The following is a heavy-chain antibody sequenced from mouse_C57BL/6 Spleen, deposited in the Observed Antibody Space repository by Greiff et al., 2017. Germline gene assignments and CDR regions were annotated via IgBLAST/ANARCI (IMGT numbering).Heavy chain of an antibody. V-gene: IGHV1-82*01. Sequence: VQLQQSGPELVKPGASVKISCTASGYAFSSSWMNWVKQRPGKGLEWIGRIYTGDGDTNYNGKFKGKATLTADKSARNAYMQLSSLTSEDPAVYYCARGGPSDYWGQGTTLTVSS. CDR1: GYAFSSSW. D-gene: IGHD3-3*01. J-gene: IGHJ2*01. CDR2: IYTGDGDT. CDR3: ARGGPSDY.